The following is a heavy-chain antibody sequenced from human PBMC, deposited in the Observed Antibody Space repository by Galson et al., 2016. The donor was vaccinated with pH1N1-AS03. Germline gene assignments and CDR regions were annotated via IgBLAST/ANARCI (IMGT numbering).Heavy chain of an antibody. D-gene: IGHD2-2*01. CDR2: ISSSSSTI. J-gene: IGHJ4*02. V-gene: IGHV3-48*01. Sequence: SLRLSCAASGFTFSSSNMNWVRQAPGKGLEWVSYISSSSSTIYYVDSVKGRFTISRDNAKSSLYLQMHSLRAEDTAVYYCTTADTELGYCTSTSCSLDFWGQGTLVTVSS. CDR1: GFTFSSSN. CDR3: TTADTELGYCTSTSCSLDF.